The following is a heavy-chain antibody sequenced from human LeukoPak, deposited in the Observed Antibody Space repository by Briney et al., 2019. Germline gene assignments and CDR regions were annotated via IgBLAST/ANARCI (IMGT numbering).Heavy chain of an antibody. CDR1: GGSFSGYY. CDR2: INHSGST. CDR3: ARVHHYYYYYGMDV. V-gene: IGHV4-34*01. Sequence: PSETLSLTCAVYGGSFSGYYWSWIRQPPGKGLEWIGEINHSGSTNYNPSLKSRVTISVDTSKNQFSLKLSSVTAADTAVYYCARVHHYYYYYGMDVWGQGTTVTVSS. J-gene: IGHJ6*02.